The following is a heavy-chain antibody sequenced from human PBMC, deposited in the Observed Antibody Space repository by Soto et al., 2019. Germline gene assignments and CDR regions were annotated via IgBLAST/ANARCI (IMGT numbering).Heavy chain of an antibody. V-gene: IGHV3-23*01. D-gene: IGHD2-21*01. Sequence: EVQLLESGGGLVQPGGSLRLSCTASGFTFSNSAMNWVRLAPRKGLEWVSAISGFGDDTYYADSVKGRFTISRDNSKNTLYLQLSTLRAQDSAMYYCAKSRCGDTCYCRMDVWGKGTRVTVSS. CDR1: GFTFSNSA. CDR2: ISGFGDDT. CDR3: AKSRCGDTCYCRMDV. J-gene: IGHJ6*04.